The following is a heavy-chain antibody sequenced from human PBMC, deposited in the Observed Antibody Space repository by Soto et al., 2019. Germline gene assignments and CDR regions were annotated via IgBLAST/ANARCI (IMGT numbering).Heavy chain of an antibody. Sequence: QVQLVESGGGVVQPGRSLRLSCAASGFTFSSYGMHWVRQAPGKGLEWVALIWYDGSNKYYADSVKGRFTISRDNSKNTLYLQMNSLRAEDTAVYYCAREDAMVRGVIIFWGQGTMVTVSS. D-gene: IGHD3-10*01. CDR1: GFTFSSYG. CDR2: IWYDGSNK. J-gene: IGHJ3*01. CDR3: AREDAMVRGVIIF. V-gene: IGHV3-33*01.